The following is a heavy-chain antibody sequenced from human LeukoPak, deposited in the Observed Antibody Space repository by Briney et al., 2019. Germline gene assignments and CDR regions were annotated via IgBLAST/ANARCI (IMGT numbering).Heavy chain of an antibody. V-gene: IGHV3-21*01. Sequence: PGGSLRLSCAASGFTFSDYTMNWVRQAPWKGLEWVSSISSGGTYKYYADSVKGRFTISRDNAQNSLYLQMNSLRAEDSSVYYCARPTTVTTISADAFDIWGQGTMVTVSS. CDR1: GFTFSDYT. CDR3: ARPTTVTTISADAFDI. CDR2: ISSGGTYK. D-gene: IGHD4-17*01. J-gene: IGHJ3*02.